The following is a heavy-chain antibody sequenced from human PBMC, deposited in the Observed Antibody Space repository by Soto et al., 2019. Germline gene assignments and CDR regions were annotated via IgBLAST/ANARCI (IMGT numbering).Heavy chain of an antibody. Sequence: ASVKVSCKTSGYTFTGYYMHWVRQAPGQGLEWMGWLNPNSGGTNYAQKFQGWVTMTRDTSISTAYMELSRLRSDDTAVYYCARSMVRGVDYYGMDVWGQGTTVTVSS. CDR3: ARSMVRGVDYYGMDV. V-gene: IGHV1-2*04. J-gene: IGHJ6*02. CDR2: LNPNSGGT. CDR1: GYTFTGYY. D-gene: IGHD3-10*01.